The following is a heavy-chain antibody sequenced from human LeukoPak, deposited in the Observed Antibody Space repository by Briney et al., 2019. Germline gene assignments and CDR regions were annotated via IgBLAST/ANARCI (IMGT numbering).Heavy chain of an antibody. CDR3: GRGCGQWLGFDY. J-gene: IGHJ4*02. D-gene: IGHD6-19*01. CDR2: MNPNSSNR. Sequence: ASVKVSCKSAGYTVTCYDNYWVRLATGQGLGWMGWMNPNSSNRTNAHKFQDRGIMTRNTSISTAYMEMSSLRSDAAAVYYCGRGCGQWLGFDYWGQGTLVTVCS. V-gene: IGHV1-8*01. CDR1: GYTVTCYD.